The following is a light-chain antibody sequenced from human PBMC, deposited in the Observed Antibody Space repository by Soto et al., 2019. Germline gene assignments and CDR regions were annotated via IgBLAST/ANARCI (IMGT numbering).Light chain of an antibody. CDR2: AAS. J-gene: IGKJ3*01. Sequence: DIQMTQSPSSLSASVGDRVTITCRASQSISSYLNWYQQKPGKAPKLLIYAASNLQSGVPSRFSGSGSGTDFTLTISSLQPEDFATYYCQQSSNFAPGTKVDIK. CDR1: QSISSY. V-gene: IGKV1-39*01. CDR3: QQSSN.